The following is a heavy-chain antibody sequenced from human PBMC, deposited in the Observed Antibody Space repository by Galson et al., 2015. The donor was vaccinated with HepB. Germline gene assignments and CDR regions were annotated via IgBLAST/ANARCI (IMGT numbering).Heavy chain of an antibody. CDR1: GFTVSGYI. D-gene: IGHD3-3*01. CDR2: MSYDENKK. V-gene: IGHV3-30*04. J-gene: IGHJ6*03. CDR3: ARDKNRSGYDYFYMNV. Sequence: SLRLSCAASGFTVSGYIMHWVRQAPGKGLEWVAVMSYDENKKFYADSVKGRFTISRDNSKNTVYLQMNSLRTEDTAVYYCARDKNRSGYDYFYMNVWGKGATVAVSS.